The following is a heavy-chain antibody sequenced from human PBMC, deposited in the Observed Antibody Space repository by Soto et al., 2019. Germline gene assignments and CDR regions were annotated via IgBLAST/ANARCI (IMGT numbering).Heavy chain of an antibody. CDR3: ARGLRLAAAVGTRNKRYYYYYGMDV. CDR2: AHHSGRT. J-gene: IGHJ6*02. D-gene: IGHD6-13*01. CDR1: GGSMSSSNW. V-gene: IGHV4-4*02. Sequence: SETLSLTCTVSGGSMSSSNWWNWVRQSPGKGLEWIGEAHHSGRTNYNPSLKSRVTISVDKSKNHFSLKLSSVTAADTAVYYCARGLRLAAAVGTRNKRYYYYYGMDVWGQGTTVTVSS.